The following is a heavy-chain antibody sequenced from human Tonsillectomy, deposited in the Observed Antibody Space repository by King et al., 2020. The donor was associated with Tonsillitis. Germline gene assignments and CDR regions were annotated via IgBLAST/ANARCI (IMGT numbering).Heavy chain of an antibody. CDR3: ARVAGYISRWYDY. V-gene: IGHV3-30*04. Sequence: VQLVESGGGVVQPWRSLRLSCAASGFTFSSYAMHWVRQAPGKGLEWVAVISYDGSNKYYAVSVKGRFTISRDNSRNTLYLQMNSLRAEDTTVYYCARVAGYISRWYDYWGQGTLVTVSS. D-gene: IGHD6-13*01. CDR1: GFTFSSYA. J-gene: IGHJ4*02. CDR2: ISYDGSNK.